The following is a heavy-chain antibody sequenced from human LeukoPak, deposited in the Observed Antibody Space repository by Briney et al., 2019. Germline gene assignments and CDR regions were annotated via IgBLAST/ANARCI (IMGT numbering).Heavy chain of an antibody. J-gene: IGHJ4*02. Sequence: SETLSLTCTVSGGSITTYYWNWIRQSPGKGLEWIGYFCNSGSINYNPSLKSRVSISADTSKNQFSLKLTSVTAADTAVYYCARGGGCTSFSCVFDFWGQGTLVTVSS. D-gene: IGHD2-2*01. V-gene: IGHV4-59*01. CDR1: GGSITTYY. CDR3: ARGGGCTSFSCVFDF. CDR2: FCNSGSI.